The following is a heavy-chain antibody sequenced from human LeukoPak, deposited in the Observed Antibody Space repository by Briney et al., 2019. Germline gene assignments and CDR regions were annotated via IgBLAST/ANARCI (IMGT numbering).Heavy chain of an antibody. CDR3: ARVSGYLRSNWFDP. J-gene: IGHJ5*02. Sequence: GASVKVSCKASGYTFTSYGISWGRQPPGQGLDGLGWISAYNGNTNYAQKLQGRVTMTTDTSTSTAYMELRSLRSDDTAVYYCARVSGYLRSNWFDPWGQGTLVTVSS. CDR1: GYTFTSYG. V-gene: IGHV1-18*01. CDR2: ISAYNGNT. D-gene: IGHD3-10*01.